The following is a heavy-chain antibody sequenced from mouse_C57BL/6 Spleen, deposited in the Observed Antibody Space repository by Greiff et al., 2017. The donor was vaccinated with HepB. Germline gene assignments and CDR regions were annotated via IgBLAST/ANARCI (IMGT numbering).Heavy chain of an antibody. CDR2: INPSSGYT. CDR1: GYTFTSYT. D-gene: IGHD1-1*01. V-gene: IGHV1-4*01. CDR3: ARVTAVVAPYDFDY. Sequence: QVQLQQSGAELARPGASVKMSCKASGYTFTSYTMHWVKQRPGQGLEWIGYINPSSGYTKYKETFKDKATLSADKASSTAYMQLSSLTSEDSAVYYCARVTAVVAPYDFDYWGQGTTLTVSS. J-gene: IGHJ2*01.